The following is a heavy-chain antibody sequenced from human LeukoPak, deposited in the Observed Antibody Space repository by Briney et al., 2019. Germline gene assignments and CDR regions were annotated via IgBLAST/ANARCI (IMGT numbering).Heavy chain of an antibody. D-gene: IGHD1-26*01. CDR1: GGSISSYY. CDR2: IYYSGST. V-gene: IGHV4-59*08. J-gene: IGHJ4*02. CDR3: ARQVWSGSYHGFDL. Sequence: ASETLSLTCTVSGGSISSYYWSWIRQPPGKGLEWIGHIYYSGSTNYNPSLKRRVTMSVDTSKSQFSLKLRSVTAADTAMYYCARQVWSGSYHGFDLWGQGTLVTVSS.